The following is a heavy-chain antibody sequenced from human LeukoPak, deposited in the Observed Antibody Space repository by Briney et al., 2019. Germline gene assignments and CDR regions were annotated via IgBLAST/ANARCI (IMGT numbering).Heavy chain of an antibody. CDR2: IARDRGAK. D-gene: IGHD6-19*01. V-gene: IGHV3-30*03. Sequence: GGSLRLSCVASGFSFSNHGMHWVRQAPGKGLEWVSVIARDRGAKFYADSVKGRFTLSRDNSKNMFFLQMNFLTVEDTAIYYCAREGTWGQWYFDHWGQGTPVTVSS. CDR3: AREGTWGQWYFDH. J-gene: IGHJ4*02. CDR1: GFSFSNHG.